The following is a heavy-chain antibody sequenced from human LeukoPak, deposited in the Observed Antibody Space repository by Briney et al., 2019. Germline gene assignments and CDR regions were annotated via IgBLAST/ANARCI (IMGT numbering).Heavy chain of an antibody. D-gene: IGHD2-15*01. CDR1: GGSFSGYY. CDR2: INHSGST. V-gene: IGHV4-34*01. CDR3: ARTQWWGGSSALGPT. Sequence: SETLSLTCAVYGGSFSGYYWSWIRQPPGKGLEWIGEINHSGSTNYNPSLKSRVTISVDTSKNQFSLKLSSVTAADTAVYYCARTQWWGGSSALGPTWGQGTLVTVSS. J-gene: IGHJ4*02.